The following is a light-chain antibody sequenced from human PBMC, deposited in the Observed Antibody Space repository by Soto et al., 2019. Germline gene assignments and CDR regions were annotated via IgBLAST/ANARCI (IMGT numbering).Light chain of an antibody. CDR3: QQYYSYPLT. CDR2: AAS. Sequence: EIVMTQSPATLSVSPGERATLSCRASQSVSSNLAWYQQKPGQAPRLLIYAASTLQSGVPSRFSGSGSGTDFTLTISCLQSEDFATYYCQQYYSYPLTFGGGTKVDIK. CDR1: QSVSSN. V-gene: IGKV3-15*01. J-gene: IGKJ4*01.